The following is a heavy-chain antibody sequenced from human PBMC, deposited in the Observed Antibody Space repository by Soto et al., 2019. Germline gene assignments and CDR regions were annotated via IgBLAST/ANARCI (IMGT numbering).Heavy chain of an antibody. CDR1: GFTFSNAW. CDR3: TEVGSGYDYDWVFHY. Sequence: GGSLRLSCAASGFTFSNAWMSWLRQAPGKGLEWVGRIKSKTDGGTTDYAAPVKGRFTISRDDSKNTLYLQMNSLKTEDTAVYYCTEVGSGYDYDWVFHYWGQGTLVTVSS. V-gene: IGHV3-15*01. D-gene: IGHD5-12*01. CDR2: IKSKTDGGTT. J-gene: IGHJ4*02.